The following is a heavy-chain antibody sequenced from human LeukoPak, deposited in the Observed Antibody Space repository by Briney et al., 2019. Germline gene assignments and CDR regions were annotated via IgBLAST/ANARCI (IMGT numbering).Heavy chain of an antibody. CDR2: ISSSGSTI. J-gene: IGHJ6*03. Sequence: HPGGSLRLSCAASGFTFSSYEMNWVRQAPGKGLEWVSYISSSGSTIYYADSVKGRFTISRDNAKNPLYLQMNSLRAEDTAVYYCARVDYYYYYMDVWGTGTTVTVSS. V-gene: IGHV3-48*03. CDR3: ARVDYYYYYMDV. CDR1: GFTFSSYE.